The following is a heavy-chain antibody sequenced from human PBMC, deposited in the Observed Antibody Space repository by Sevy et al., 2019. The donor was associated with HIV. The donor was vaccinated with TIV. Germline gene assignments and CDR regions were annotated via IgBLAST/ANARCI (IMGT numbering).Heavy chain of an antibody. CDR3: VAANTWEDY. CDR1: GFTFSSYW. CDR2: VNSDGTNT. D-gene: IGHD1-26*01. Sequence: GGSLRLSCSTSGFTFSSYWMHWVRQAPGKGLVWVSGVNSDGTNTNYADSVKGRFTISRDSAKNTLYLQMNSLRVEDTAMYFCVAANTWEDYWGQGTLVTVSS. J-gene: IGHJ4*02. V-gene: IGHV3-74*01.